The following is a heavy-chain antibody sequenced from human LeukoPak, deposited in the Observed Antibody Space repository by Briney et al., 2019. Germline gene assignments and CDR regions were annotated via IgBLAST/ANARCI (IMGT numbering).Heavy chain of an antibody. CDR2: ISSGGGIT. V-gene: IGHV3-64*05. CDR1: GFTFSTSP. CDR3: VKKFASGAYPYDY. J-gene: IGHJ4*02. Sequence: GSLRLSCSASGFTFSTSPMHWVRQAPGRRLEYVSGISSGGGITDYADSVKGRFIISRDNSKNTLYVQMSSLRVEDTAVYYCVKKFASGAYPYDYWGQGILVTVSS. D-gene: IGHD3-10*01.